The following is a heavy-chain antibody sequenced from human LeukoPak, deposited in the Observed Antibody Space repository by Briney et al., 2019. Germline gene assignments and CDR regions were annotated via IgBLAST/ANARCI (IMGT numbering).Heavy chain of an antibody. V-gene: IGHV3-7*01. CDR1: EFSFETYW. CDR3: ARGETMDV. J-gene: IGHJ6*03. CDR2: INEDGSEK. Sequence: GGSLRLSCVAVEFSFETYWMSWVRQAPGKRPEWVANINEDGSEKHYVGSVRGRFTISRDNADNSLHLQMNSLRPEDMAVYYCARGETMDVWGKGTTVTVSS. D-gene: IGHD5-24*01.